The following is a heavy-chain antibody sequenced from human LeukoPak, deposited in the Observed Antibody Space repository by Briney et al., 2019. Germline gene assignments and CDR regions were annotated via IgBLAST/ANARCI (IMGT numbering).Heavy chain of an antibody. V-gene: IGHV4-61*02. CDR3: ARVSGSYYNFDY. CDR1: GGSISSSSYY. D-gene: IGHD1-26*01. CDR2: IYTSGST. Sequence: SETLSLTCTVSGGSISSSSYYWSWIRQPAGKGLEWIGRIYTSGSTNYNPSLKSRVTMSVDTSKNQFSLKLSSVTAADTAVYYCARVSGSYYNFDYWGQGTLVTVSS. J-gene: IGHJ4*02.